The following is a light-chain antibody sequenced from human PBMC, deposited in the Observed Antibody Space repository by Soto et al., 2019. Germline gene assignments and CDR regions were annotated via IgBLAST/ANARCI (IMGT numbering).Light chain of an antibody. CDR2: SNN. Sequence: QSVLTQPPSASGTPGQRVTISCSGSSSNIRSNTVNWYQQLPGTAPKLLIYSNNQRPSGVPDRFSGSKSGTSASLAISGLQSEDEADYYCAAWDDSLKRVVFGGGTKLTVL. CDR3: AAWDDSLKRVV. V-gene: IGLV1-44*01. CDR1: SSNIRSNT. J-gene: IGLJ2*01.